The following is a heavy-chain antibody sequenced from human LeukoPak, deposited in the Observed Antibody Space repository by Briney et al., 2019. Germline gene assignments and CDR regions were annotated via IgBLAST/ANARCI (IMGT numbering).Heavy chain of an antibody. CDR1: GFTFSSYA. Sequence: GGSLRLSCAVSGFTFSSYAMSWGRQAPGKGLEWVSAISGSGGSTYYADSVKGRFTISRDNSKNTLYLQMNSLRAEDTAVYYCAKDSSDAGSGYYYWIPFFDYWGQGTLVTVSS. CDR3: AKDSSDAGSGYYYWIPFFDY. CDR2: ISGSGGST. J-gene: IGHJ4*02. V-gene: IGHV3-23*01. D-gene: IGHD3-22*01.